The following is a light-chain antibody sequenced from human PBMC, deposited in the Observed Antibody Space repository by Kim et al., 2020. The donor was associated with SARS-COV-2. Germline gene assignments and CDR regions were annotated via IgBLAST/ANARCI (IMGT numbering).Light chain of an antibody. V-gene: IGLV3-21*04. J-gene: IGLJ3*02. Sequence: SYELTQPPSVSVAPGKTARITCGGNNIGSKSVHWYQQKPGQSPVLVIYYDSDRPSGIPERFSGYNSGNTATLTISRVEAGDEADYYCQVWGSRSDHPVFG. CDR2: YDS. CDR3: QVWGSRSDHPV. CDR1: NIGSKS.